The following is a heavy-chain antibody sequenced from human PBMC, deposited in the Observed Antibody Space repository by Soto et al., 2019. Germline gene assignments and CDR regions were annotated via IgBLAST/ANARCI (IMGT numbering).Heavy chain of an antibody. V-gene: IGHV4-59*08. D-gene: IGHD4-17*01. CDR3: ARHTYGDYVVDF. J-gene: IGHJ4*02. CDR2: VYSSGST. CDR1: GDSIRSYY. Sequence: SETLSLTCTVSGDSIRSYYWSWIRQPPGKGLEWIGYVYSSGSTNYNPSLKSRLTISVNTSKNQFSLKLSSVTAADTAIYYCARHTYGDYVVDFWGQGTLFTVSS.